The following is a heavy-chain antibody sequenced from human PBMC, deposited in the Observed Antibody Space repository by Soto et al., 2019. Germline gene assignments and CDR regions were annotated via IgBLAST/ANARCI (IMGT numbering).Heavy chain of an antibody. Sequence: LRLSCAASGFTFSSYAMSWVRQAPGKGLEWVSLISGSGGGTYYADSVKGRFTISRDNSKNTLYLQMNSLRAEDTAVYYCAKARADYYDSSGYPVDYWGQGTLVTVSS. D-gene: IGHD3-22*01. CDR2: ISGSGGGT. CDR1: GFTFSSYA. V-gene: IGHV3-23*01. CDR3: AKARADYYDSSGYPVDY. J-gene: IGHJ4*02.